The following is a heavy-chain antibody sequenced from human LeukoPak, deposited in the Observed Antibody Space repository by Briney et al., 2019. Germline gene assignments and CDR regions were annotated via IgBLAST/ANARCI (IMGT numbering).Heavy chain of an antibody. CDR3: ARGGGVGLRLGELSSIFDY. J-gene: IGHJ4*02. D-gene: IGHD3-16*02. V-gene: IGHV1-2*02. Sequence: GASVKVSCKASGYTFTGYYMHWVRQAPGQGLEWMGCINPNSGGTNYAQKFQGRVTMTRDTSISTAYMELSRLRSDDTAVYYCARGGGVGLRLGELSSIFDYWGQGTLVTVSS. CDR1: GYTFTGYY. CDR2: INPNSGGT.